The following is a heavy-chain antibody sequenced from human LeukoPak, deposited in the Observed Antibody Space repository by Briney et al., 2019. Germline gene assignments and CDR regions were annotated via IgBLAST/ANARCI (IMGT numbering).Heavy chain of an antibody. Sequence: GESLKISRKGSGYSFTSYWIGRGRQMPGKGLGWMGIIYPGDSDTRYSPSFQGQVTISADKSISTAYLQWSSLKASDTAMYYCARPGYSYGFDYWGQGTLVTVSS. J-gene: IGHJ4*02. CDR2: IYPGDSDT. V-gene: IGHV5-51*01. CDR3: ARPGYSYGFDY. D-gene: IGHD5-18*01. CDR1: GYSFTSYW.